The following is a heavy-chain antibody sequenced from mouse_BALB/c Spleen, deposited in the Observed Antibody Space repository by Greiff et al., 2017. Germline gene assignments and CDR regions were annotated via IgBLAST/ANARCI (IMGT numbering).Heavy chain of an antibody. V-gene: IGHV5-6*02. CDR3: ARVYYDYDVRDAPFAY. CDR2: ISSGGSYT. Sequence: DVMLVESGGDLVKPGGSLKLSCAASGFTFSSYGMSWVRQTPDKRLEWVATISSGGSYTYYPDSVKGRFTISRDNAKNTLYLQMSSLKSEDTAMYYCARVYYDYDVRDAPFAYWGQGTLVTVSA. J-gene: IGHJ3*01. CDR1: GFTFSSYG. D-gene: IGHD2-4*01.